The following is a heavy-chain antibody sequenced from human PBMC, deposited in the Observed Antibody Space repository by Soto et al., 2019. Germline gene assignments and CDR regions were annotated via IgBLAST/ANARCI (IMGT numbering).Heavy chain of an antibody. Sequence: SVKVSCKASGGTFSSYAISWVRQAPGQGLEWMGGIIPIFGTANYAQKFQGRVTITADESTSTAYMELSSLRSEDTAVYYCARDGEQQLFFRYGMDVWGQGTTVTVSS. V-gene: IGHV1-69*13. J-gene: IGHJ6*02. CDR2: IIPIFGTA. CDR1: GGTFSSYA. D-gene: IGHD6-13*01. CDR3: ARDGEQQLFFRYGMDV.